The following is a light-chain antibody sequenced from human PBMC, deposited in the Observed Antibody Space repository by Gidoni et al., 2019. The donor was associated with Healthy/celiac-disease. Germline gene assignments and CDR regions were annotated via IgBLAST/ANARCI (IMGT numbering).Light chain of an antibody. CDR2: AAS. Sequence: DLQMTPSPSPLSAAVGHRVTITCRASQSISSYLNWYQQKPGKAPKLLIYAASSLQSGVPSRFSGSGSGTDFTLTISSLQPEDFAAYYCQQSYSTPPTFGQGTKVEIK. V-gene: IGKV1-39*01. J-gene: IGKJ1*01. CDR3: QQSYSTPPT. CDR1: QSISSY.